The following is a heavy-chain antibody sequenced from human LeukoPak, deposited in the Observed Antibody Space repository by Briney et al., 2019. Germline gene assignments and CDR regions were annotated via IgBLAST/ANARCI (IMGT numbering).Heavy chain of an antibody. CDR2: ISWSGGSI. CDR1: GVTFDDYA. D-gene: IGHD6-19*01. CDR3: AKDMRLAVAGSPGY. Sequence: PGGSLRLSCAASGVTFDDYAMHWVRQAPGKGLEWVSGISWSGGSIGYADSVKGRFTISRDNAMNSLYLQMNSLRAEDTAFYYCAKDMRLAVAGSPGYWGQGTLVTVSS. V-gene: IGHV3-9*01. J-gene: IGHJ4*02.